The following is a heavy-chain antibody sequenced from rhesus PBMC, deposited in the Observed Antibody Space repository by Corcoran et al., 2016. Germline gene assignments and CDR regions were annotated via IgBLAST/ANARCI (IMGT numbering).Heavy chain of an antibody. J-gene: IGHJ4*01. CDR1: GASISSNY. V-gene: IGHV4-80*01. CDR3: AQHTGWSFDY. Sequence: QVQLQESGPGLVKPSETLSLTCAVSGASISSNYWSWIRQSPGKGVEWIGQSRGNDGRPNCKSTPRSRANVSRDPSKNPLFLKLTSVTAADTALFYCAQHTGWSFDYLGQGVLVTVSS. CDR2: SRGNDGRP. D-gene: IGHD6-37*01.